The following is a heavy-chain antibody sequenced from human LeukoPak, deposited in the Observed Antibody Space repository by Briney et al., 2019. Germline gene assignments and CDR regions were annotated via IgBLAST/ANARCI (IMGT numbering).Heavy chain of an antibody. CDR1: GFTFSSYG. J-gene: IGHJ4*02. Sequence: GRSLRLSCAASGFTFSSYGMHWVRQAPGKGLEWVAVIWYDGSNKYYADSVKGRFTISRDNSKNTLYLQTNSLRAEDTAVYYCARDRSGFDYWGQGTLVTVPS. V-gene: IGHV3-33*01. CDR3: ARDRSGFDY. D-gene: IGHD6-19*01. CDR2: IWYDGSNK.